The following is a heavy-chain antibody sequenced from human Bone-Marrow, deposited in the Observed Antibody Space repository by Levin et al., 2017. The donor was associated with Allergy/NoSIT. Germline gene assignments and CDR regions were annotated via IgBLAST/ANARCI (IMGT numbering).Heavy chain of an antibody. Sequence: PGGSLRLSCVASGFTFGDFWMHWVRQAPGKGLVWMSNIKGDGTIRNYAESVKGRFSISRDNAKNTLYLQMNGLRDDDTAIYYCASAQYVGGQGTLVTVSS. D-gene: IGHD2-21*01. CDR3: ASAQYV. CDR2: IKGDGTIR. CDR1: GFTFGDFW. J-gene: IGHJ4*02. V-gene: IGHV3-74*01.